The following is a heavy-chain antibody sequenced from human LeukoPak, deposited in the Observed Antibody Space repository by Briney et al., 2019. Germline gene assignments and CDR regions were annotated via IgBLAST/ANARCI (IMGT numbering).Heavy chain of an antibody. CDR3: AKGAVAGPRNQNFDY. D-gene: IGHD6-19*01. V-gene: IGHV3-23*01. CDR2: ISGSGGST. CDR1: GLTFSSYA. J-gene: IGHJ4*02. Sequence: PGGSLRLSCAASGLTFSSYAMSWVRQAPGKGLEWVSAISGSGGSTNYADSAKGRFTISRDNSKNTLYLQMNSLRAEDTAVYYCAKGAVAGPRNQNFDYWGQGTLVTVSS.